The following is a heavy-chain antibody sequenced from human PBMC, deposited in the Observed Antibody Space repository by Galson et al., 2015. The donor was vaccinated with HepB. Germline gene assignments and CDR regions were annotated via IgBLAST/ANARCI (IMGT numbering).Heavy chain of an antibody. CDR1: GFAFGTHS. V-gene: IGHV3-23*01. Sequence: RLSCAASGFAFGTHSMTWVRQAPGKGLQWVSTITAGGRTTYAESVTGRFTVSRDNSNNRVYLQMNSLRVADTAVYYCAKGTERRLTTMTSHNYFDHWGRGALVTVSS. CDR2: ITAGGRT. J-gene: IGHJ4*02. CDR3: AKGTERRLTTMTSHNYFDH. D-gene: IGHD2-2*01.